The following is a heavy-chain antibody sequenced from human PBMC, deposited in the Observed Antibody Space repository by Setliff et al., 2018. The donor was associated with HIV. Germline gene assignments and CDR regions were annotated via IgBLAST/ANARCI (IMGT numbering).Heavy chain of an antibody. D-gene: IGHD3-22*01. CDR1: GGIFINSA. Sequence: ASVKVSCKASGGIFINSAFTWVRQAPGQGLEWMGWISVNKGHTNYAQKFQDRVTMTTDTSTSTAYMELSSLRSEDTAVYYCARAAAPYYYDSSGYYLGYNFFDYWGQGTLVTVS. CDR2: ISVNKGHT. V-gene: IGHV1-18*01. CDR3: ARAAAPYYYDSSGYYLGYNFFDY. J-gene: IGHJ4*02.